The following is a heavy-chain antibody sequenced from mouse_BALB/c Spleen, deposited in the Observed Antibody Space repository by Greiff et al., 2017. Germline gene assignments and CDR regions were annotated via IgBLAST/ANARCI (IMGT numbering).Heavy chain of an antibody. CDR3: ARDRDGYLMDY. V-gene: IGHV5-9-4*01. CDR1: GFTFSSYA. D-gene: IGHD2-3*01. CDR2: ISSGGSYT. Sequence: DVMLVESGGGLVKPGGSLKLSCAASGFTFSSYAMSWVRQSPEKRLEWVAEISSGGSYTYYPDTVTGRFTISRDNAKNTLYLEMSSLRSEDTAMYYCARDRDGYLMDYWGQGTSVTVSS. J-gene: IGHJ4*01.